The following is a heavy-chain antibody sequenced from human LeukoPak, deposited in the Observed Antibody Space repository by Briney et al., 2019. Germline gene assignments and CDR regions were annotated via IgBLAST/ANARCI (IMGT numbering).Heavy chain of an antibody. J-gene: IGHJ5*02. V-gene: IGHV1-3*01. CDR3: AREWSDSSRNL. Sequence: KFQGRVTITRDTSASTAYMELSSLRSEDTAVYYCAREWSDSSRNLWGQGTLVTVSS. D-gene: IGHD3-22*01.